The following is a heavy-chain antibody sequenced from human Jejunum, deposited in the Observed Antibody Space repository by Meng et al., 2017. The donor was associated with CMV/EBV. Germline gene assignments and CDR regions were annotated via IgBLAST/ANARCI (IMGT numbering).Heavy chain of an antibody. V-gene: IGHV3-30*18. D-gene: IGHD4-23*01. Sequence: LSTFAMHWVRQAPGKGLEWVGIISYGVSKTYYADSVKSRFTISRDNSRNTVYLHMDSLRPEDTALYYCGKDLYGGRYKGWDHNWFDPWGQGTLVTVSS. CDR2: ISYGVSKT. CDR1: LSTFA. J-gene: IGHJ5*02. CDR3: GKDLYGGRYKGWDHNWFDP.